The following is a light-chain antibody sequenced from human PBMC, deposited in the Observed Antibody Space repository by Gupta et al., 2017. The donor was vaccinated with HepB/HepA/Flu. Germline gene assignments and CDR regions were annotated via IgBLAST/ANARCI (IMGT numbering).Light chain of an antibody. V-gene: IGKV3-20*01. J-gene: IGKJ1*01. CDR3: HHEGSSSWT. CDR2: AAS. CDR1: QTVSSTY. Sequence: EIVLTQSPGTLSLSPGERATLSCRTSQTVSSTYLAWYQQKPGQAPRLLIYAASNRATGIPDRFSGSGSGTDFTLTISRREPEDFAVYYCHHEGSSSWTFGQGTEVEIK.